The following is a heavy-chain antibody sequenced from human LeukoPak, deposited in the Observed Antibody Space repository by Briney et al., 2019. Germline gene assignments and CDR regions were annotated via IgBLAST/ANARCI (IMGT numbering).Heavy chain of an antibody. J-gene: IGHJ1*01. CDR2: INPNSGGT. D-gene: IGHD3-22*01. V-gene: IGHV1-2*02. CDR3: ARYRNYYDSSGYYYVEYFQH. Sequence: GASVKVSCKASGYTFTGYYMHWVRQAPGQGLEWMGWINPNSGGTNYARKFQGRVTMTRDTSISTAYMELSRLGSDDTAVYYCARYRNYYDSSGYYYVEYFQHWGQGTLVTVSS. CDR1: GYTFTGYY.